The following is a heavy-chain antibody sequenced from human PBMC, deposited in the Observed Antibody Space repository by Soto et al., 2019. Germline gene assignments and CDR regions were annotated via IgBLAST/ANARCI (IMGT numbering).Heavy chain of an antibody. D-gene: IGHD6-19*01. V-gene: IGHV3-30*18. J-gene: IGHJ4*02. CDR2: VSHDGRNT. CDR1: GFTFSDYA. Sequence: VQLAESGGGVVQPGRSLRLSCAASGFTFSDYAMHWVRQAPGKGLEWVAVVSHDGRNTHYADSVKGRFTISRDSSKNTVSLERTSLRAEDTAVYYCAKGGRQWLVTSDFNYWGQGALVTVSS. CDR3: AKGGRQWLVTSDFNY.